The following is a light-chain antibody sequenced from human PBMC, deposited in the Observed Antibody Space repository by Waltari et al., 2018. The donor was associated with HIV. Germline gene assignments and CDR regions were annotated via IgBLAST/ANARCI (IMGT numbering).Light chain of an antibody. CDR2: WAS. CDR1: QSVLYSPYNYND. V-gene: IGKV4-1*01. J-gene: IGKJ4*01. Sequence: DIVMTQSPDSLAVSLGEGTTINCKSSQSVLYSPYNYNDLAWYQQKQGKPPRLLIYWASTRDSGVPDRFSGSGSGTDFTLTISSLQAEDVAVYYCQQYFSTPHTFAGGTKVEIK. CDR3: QQYFSTPHT.